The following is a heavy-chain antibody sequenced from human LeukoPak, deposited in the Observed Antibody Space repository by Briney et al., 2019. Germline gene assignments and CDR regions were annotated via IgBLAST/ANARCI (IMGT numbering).Heavy chain of an antibody. V-gene: IGHV4-59*01. J-gene: IGHJ4*02. CDR3: ARVVISSGWPTAAY. CDR1: GGSISSYY. CDR2: IYYSGST. D-gene: IGHD6-19*01. Sequence: PSETLFLTCTVSGGSISSYYWSWIRQPPGKGLEWIGYIYYSGSTNYNPSLKSRVTISVDTSKNQFSLKLSSVTAADTAVYYCARVVISSGWPTAAYWGQGTLVTVSS.